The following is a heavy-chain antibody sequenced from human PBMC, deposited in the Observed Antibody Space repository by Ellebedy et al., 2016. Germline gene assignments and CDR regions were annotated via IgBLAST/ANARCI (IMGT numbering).Heavy chain of an antibody. Sequence: SETLSLXXTVSGGSVDTYYWTWIRQSPEKGLEWIGSVFYGGSTKYNPSLRSRVTISLDTSKNQFSLKVTSVAAADTAVYYCARDVSLYSSSPSFDFWGQGTLVTVSS. CDR1: GGSVDTYY. CDR2: VFYGGST. J-gene: IGHJ4*02. D-gene: IGHD6-6*01. V-gene: IGHV4-59*02. CDR3: ARDVSLYSSSPSFDF.